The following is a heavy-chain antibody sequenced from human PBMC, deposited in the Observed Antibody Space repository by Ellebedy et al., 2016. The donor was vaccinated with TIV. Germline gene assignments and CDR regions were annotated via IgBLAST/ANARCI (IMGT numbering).Heavy chain of an antibody. CDR2: IYCSGST. CDR3: ARMVNSDILTGYYSYYYYYMDV. V-gene: IGHV4-31*03. CDR1: GGSISSGGYY. D-gene: IGHD3-9*01. Sequence: SETLSLTXTVSGGSISSGGYYWSWIRQHPGKGLAWIGYIYCSGSTYYNPSLKSRVTISVDTSKNQFSLKLSSVTAADTAVYYCARMVNSDILTGYYSYYYYYMDVWGKGTTVTVSS. J-gene: IGHJ6*03.